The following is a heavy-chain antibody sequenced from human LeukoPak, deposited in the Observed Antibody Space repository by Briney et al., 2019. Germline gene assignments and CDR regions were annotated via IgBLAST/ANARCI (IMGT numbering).Heavy chain of an antibody. CDR3: ARALVTTVTTFDI. CDR2: IKQDGSDK. Sequence: GGSLRLSCAASGFSFSGYWMNWVRQAPGKGLEWVASIKQDGSDKYYVDSVKGRFTISRDNAKNSVYLQMNSLRDEDTAAYYCARALVTTVTTFDIWGQGTMVTVSS. CDR1: GFSFSGYW. V-gene: IGHV3-7*01. J-gene: IGHJ3*02. D-gene: IGHD4-17*01.